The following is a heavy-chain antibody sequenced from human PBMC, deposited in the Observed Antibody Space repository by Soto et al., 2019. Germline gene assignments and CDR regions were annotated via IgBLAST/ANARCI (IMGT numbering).Heavy chain of an antibody. CDR1: GFSFSAYA. V-gene: IGHV3-30*04. Sequence: QVQLVESGGGVVQPGTSLRLSCAASGFSFSAYAMHWVRQAPGKGLEWVAVISYDGRNTYYADSVRGRVTVSRDNSKNTLYLQMNSLRPEDTAICYCPREKWPAVVDGESHSSGYYYYFDYWGQGTLVTVSS. CDR3: PREKWPAVVDGESHSSGYYYYFDY. D-gene: IGHD3-22*01. CDR2: ISYDGRNT. J-gene: IGHJ4*02.